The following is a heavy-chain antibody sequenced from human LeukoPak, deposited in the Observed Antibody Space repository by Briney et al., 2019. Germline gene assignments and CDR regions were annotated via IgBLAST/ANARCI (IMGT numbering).Heavy chain of an antibody. D-gene: IGHD3-22*01. Sequence: SETLSLTCAVYGGSFSGYYWSWIRQPPGKGLEWIGEINHSGSTYYNPSLKSRLTISIDTSKNQFSLKLSSVTAADTAVYYCARVGSTLIVDMTGAWFDPWGQGTLVTVSS. CDR1: GGSFSGYY. J-gene: IGHJ5*02. V-gene: IGHV4-34*01. CDR3: ARVGSTLIVDMTGAWFDP. CDR2: INHSGST.